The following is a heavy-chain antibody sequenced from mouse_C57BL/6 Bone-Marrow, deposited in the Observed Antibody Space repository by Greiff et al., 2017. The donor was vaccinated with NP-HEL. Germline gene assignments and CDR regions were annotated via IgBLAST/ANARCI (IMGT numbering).Heavy chain of an antibody. CDR1: GYTFPTYP. V-gene: IGHV1-47*01. CDR3: ARRGDGYSFHFDY. D-gene: IGHD2-3*01. J-gene: IGHJ2*01. Sequence: QVQLKESGAELVKPGASVKMSCKASGYTFPTYPLEWMKQNHGKSPEWIGNFYPYNDDTKYNEKFKGKATLTVEKSSSTVYLELSRLTSDDSAVYYCARRGDGYSFHFDYWGQGTTLTVSS. CDR2: FYPYNDDT.